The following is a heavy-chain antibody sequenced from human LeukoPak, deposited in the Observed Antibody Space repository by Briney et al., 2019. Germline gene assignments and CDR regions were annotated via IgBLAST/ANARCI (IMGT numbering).Heavy chain of an antibody. CDR3: ARDGKYVWAVYYYYMDV. V-gene: IGHV3-23*01. Sequence: GGSLRLSCAASGFTFSTYAMSWVRQAPGKGLEWVSAISGSGGSTYYADSVKGRFTISRDNAKNSLYLQMNSLRAEDTAVYYCARDGKYVWAVYYYYMDVWGKGTTVTVSS. D-gene: IGHD3-10*02. CDR2: ISGSGGST. CDR1: GFTFSTYA. J-gene: IGHJ6*03.